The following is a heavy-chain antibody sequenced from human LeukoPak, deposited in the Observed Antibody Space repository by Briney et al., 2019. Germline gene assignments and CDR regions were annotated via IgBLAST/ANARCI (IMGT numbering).Heavy chain of an antibody. CDR1: GFPFSSYW. Sequence: GGSLRLSCAASGFPFSSYWMTWVRQAPGKGLEWVANIKQDGSKKSYVDSVKGRFTISRDYAKNSLYLQMNSLRAEDTAIYYCTRVGYIDEGIDYWGQGTLVTVSS. V-gene: IGHV3-7*04. CDR2: IKQDGSKK. CDR3: TRVGYIDEGIDY. J-gene: IGHJ4*02. D-gene: IGHD5-24*01.